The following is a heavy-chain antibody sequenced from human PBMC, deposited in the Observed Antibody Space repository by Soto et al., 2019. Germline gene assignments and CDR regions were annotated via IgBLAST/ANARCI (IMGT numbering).Heavy chain of an antibody. J-gene: IGHJ4*02. CDR2: ITPMFGTP. V-gene: IGHV1-69*13. CDR1: GGTFSRYT. D-gene: IGHD3-22*01. CDR3: ARDGTLYDSSAYYYLY. Sequence: SVKVSCKASGGTFSRYTITRARQAPGQGLEWMGGITPMFGTPNYAQKFQGRVTITADESTSTAYMELSSLRSEDTAMYYCARDGTLYDSSAYYYLYWGQGTLVTVSS.